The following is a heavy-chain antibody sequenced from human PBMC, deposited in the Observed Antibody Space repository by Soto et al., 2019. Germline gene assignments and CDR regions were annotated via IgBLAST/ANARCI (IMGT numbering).Heavy chain of an antibody. CDR3: AREPAPYCGGDCYTNWFDP. V-gene: IGHV1-69*13. CDR1: GGTFSSYA. CDR2: IIPIFGTA. D-gene: IGHD2-21*02. J-gene: IGHJ5*02. Sequence: ASVKVSCQASGGTFSSYAISWVRQAPGQGLEWMGGIIPIFGTANYAQKFQGRVTITADESTSTAYMELSSLRSEDTAVYYCAREPAPYCGGDCYTNWFDPWGQGTLVTVSS.